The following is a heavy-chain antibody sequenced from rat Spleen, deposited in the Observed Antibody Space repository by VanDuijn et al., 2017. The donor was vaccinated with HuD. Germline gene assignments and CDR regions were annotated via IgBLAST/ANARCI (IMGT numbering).Heavy chain of an antibody. CDR3: AKDPPYTYYGYNPYWYFDF. Sequence: EVQLVESGGGLVQPGRSLKLSCAASGFTFSDYNMAWVRQAPKKGLEWVATISYDGSSTYYRDSVKGRFTISRDNAENTVYLQMNSLRSEDTATYYCAKDPPYTYYGYNPYWYFDFWGPGTMVTVSS. D-gene: IGHD1-9*01. CDR1: GFTFSDYN. J-gene: IGHJ1*01. CDR2: ISYDGSST. V-gene: IGHV5-7*01.